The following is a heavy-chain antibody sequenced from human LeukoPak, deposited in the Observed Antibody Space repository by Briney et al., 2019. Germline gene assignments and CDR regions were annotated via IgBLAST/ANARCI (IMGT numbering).Heavy chain of an antibody. D-gene: IGHD6-19*01. CDR3: ARDNGWNYLVY. CDR1: GLTFSSYW. J-gene: IGHJ4*02. CDR2: IKEDGSEK. Sequence: GGSLRLSCAASGLTFSSYWMSWVRQAPGKGLEWVAQIKEDGSEKYYVDSVKGRFTISRDNAKNSLYLQMNSPRAEDTAVYYCARDNGWNYLVYWGQGALVTVSS. V-gene: IGHV3-7*01.